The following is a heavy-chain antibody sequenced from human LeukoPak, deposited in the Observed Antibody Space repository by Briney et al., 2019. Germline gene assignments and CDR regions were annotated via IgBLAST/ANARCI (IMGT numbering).Heavy chain of an antibody. D-gene: IGHD3-10*01. V-gene: IGHV1-2*02. J-gene: IGHJ6*03. CDR2: INPNSGGT. CDR1: GYTFTGYY. CDR3: ARTLYYYGSGSYMGPYYMDV. Sequence: ASVKVSCKASGYTFTGYYMHWVRQAPGQGLEWMGWINPNSGGTNYAQKFQGRVTMTRDTSISTAYMELSRLRSDDTAVYYCARTLYYYGSGSYMGPYYMDVWGKGTTVTVSS.